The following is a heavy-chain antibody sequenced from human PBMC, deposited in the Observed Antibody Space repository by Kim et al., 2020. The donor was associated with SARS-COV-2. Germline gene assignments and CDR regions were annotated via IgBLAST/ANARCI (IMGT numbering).Heavy chain of an antibody. Sequence: GGSLRLSCAASGFIFSSYWVTWVRQAPGKGLEWVANIKQDGTEKHYVDSVKGRFTISRDNAKNSLYLQMNSLRAEDTAVYYCATSRTFDYWGQGTLVTV. CDR3: ATSRTFDY. CDR2: IKQDGTEK. J-gene: IGHJ4*02. V-gene: IGHV3-7*01. CDR1: GFIFSSYW.